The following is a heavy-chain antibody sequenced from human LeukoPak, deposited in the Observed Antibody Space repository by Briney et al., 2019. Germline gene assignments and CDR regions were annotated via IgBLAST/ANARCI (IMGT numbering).Heavy chain of an antibody. CDR2: IDAGGGDT. D-gene: IGHD6-19*01. CDR1: GFTFSSYA. V-gene: IGHV3-23*01. Sequence: PGASLRLSCAASGFTFSSYAMTWVRQAPGKGLEWVASIDAGGGDTYHSDSVKGRFTISRDNSMNTLYLQMNRLRADDTAVYYCGRPTKYWLVRGDGVDVWGQGTTVSVSS. J-gene: IGHJ6*02. CDR3: GRPTKYWLVRGDGVDV.